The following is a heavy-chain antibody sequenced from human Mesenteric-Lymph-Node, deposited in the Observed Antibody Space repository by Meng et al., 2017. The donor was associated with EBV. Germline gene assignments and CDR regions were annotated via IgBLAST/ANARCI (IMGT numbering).Heavy chain of an antibody. CDR3: ARGGLQSSGWYKERPH. Sequence: GLLNPSDALSLTRSVFGESFTPYFWSWIRQPPGKGLEWIGEISHGGSINYNPSLKSRLTISVDTSNNLFSLNINSVTVADTAVYYCARGGLQSSGWYKERPHWGQGTLVTVSS. CDR2: ISHGGSI. V-gene: IGHV4-34*01. CDR1: GESFTPYF. D-gene: IGHD6-19*01. J-gene: IGHJ4*02.